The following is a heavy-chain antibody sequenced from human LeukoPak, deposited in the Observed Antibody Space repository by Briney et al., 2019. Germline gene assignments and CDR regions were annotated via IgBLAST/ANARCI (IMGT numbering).Heavy chain of an antibody. J-gene: IGHJ6*02. D-gene: IGHD3-10*01. Sequence: PGGSLRHSCAASRFTFSSYGMTSVRQAPGKGLERVSPISDTGGGKFYGGCVKGRFTISRENSKNTLFLQMNRLRADDTAIYYCAKEMLRGYYYCGMDVWGQGTTVTVSS. V-gene: IGHV3-23*01. CDR2: ISDTGGGK. CDR1: RFTFSSYG. CDR3: AKEMLRGYYYCGMDV.